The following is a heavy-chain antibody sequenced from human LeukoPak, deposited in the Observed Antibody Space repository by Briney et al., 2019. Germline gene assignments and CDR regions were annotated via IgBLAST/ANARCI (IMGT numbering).Heavy chain of an antibody. Sequence: PSETLSLTCTVSGGSISSHYWSWIRQPAGKGLEWIGRIYTSGSTNYNPSLRSRVTMSVDTSKNQFSLKLSSVTAADTAVYYCARVRRGDIVATIDYWGQGTLVTVSS. J-gene: IGHJ4*02. CDR1: GGSISSHY. CDR2: IYTSGST. D-gene: IGHD5-12*01. CDR3: ARVRRGDIVATIDY. V-gene: IGHV4-4*07.